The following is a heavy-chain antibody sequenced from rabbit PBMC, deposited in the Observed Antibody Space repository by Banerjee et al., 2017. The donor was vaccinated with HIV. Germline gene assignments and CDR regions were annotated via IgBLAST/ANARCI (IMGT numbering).Heavy chain of an antibody. CDR2: INYGGST. CDR1: GFDLSTYYY. J-gene: IGHJ4*01. V-gene: IGHV1S45*01. CDR3: ARDLDADSSSYLNL. Sequence: QEHLEESGGDLVKPEGSLTLTCTASGFDLSTYYYMCWVRQAPGKGLEYIGYINYGGSTYYASWAKGRFTISKTSSTTVTLQMTSLTAADTATYFCARDLDADSSSYLNLWGQGTLVTVS. D-gene: IGHD8-1*01.